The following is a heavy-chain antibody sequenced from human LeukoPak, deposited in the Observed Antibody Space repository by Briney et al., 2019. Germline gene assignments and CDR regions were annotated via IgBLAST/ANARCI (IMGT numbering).Heavy chain of an antibody. CDR2: IYHSGST. CDR3: AREGQYSSSWPNWFDP. D-gene: IGHD6-13*01. V-gene: IGHV4-39*07. CDR1: GGSISSSSYY. Sequence: SETLSLTCTVSGGSISSSSYYWGWIRQPPGKGLEWIGSIYHSGSTNYNPSLKSRVTISVDKSKNQFSLKLSSVTAADTAVYYCAREGQYSSSWPNWFDPWGQGTLVTVSS. J-gene: IGHJ5*02.